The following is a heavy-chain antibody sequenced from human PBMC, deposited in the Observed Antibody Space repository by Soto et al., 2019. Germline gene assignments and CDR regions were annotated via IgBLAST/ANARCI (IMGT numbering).Heavy chain of an antibody. V-gene: IGHV3-30*18. D-gene: IGHD5-12*01. CDR3: AKGPWHLAHGHYFDY. CDR1: GFTFSNYA. CDR2: ISHDGSTI. Sequence: QVEVVESGGGVVQPGRSLRLSCAASGFTFSNYAMHWVRQAPGKGLEWVAGISHDGSTIYYVDSVKGRFTVSRDNSKNTLYLHMSSLRADDTAVYSCAKGPWHLAHGHYFDYWGQGTRVTVSS. J-gene: IGHJ4*02.